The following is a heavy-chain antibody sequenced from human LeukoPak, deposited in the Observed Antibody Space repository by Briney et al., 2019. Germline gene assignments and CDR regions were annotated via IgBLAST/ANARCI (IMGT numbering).Heavy chain of an antibody. CDR3: AIHIVVVPAAKKKNWFDP. V-gene: IGHV4-34*01. D-gene: IGHD2-2*01. J-gene: IGHJ5*02. CDR1: GGSFSGYY. Sequence: NPSEALSLTCAVYGGSFSGYYWSWIRQPPGKGLEWIGEINHSGSTNYNPSLKSRVTISVDTSKNQFSLKLSSVTAADTGVYYCAIHIVVVPAAKKKNWFDPWGQGTLVTVSS. CDR2: INHSGST.